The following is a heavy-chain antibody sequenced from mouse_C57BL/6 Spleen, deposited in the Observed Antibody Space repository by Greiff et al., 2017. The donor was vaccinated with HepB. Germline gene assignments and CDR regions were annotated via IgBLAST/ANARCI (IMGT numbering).Heavy chain of an antibody. D-gene: IGHD3-3*01. CDR2: ISDGGSYT. CDR3: ARDRGPGYFDY. J-gene: IGHJ2*01. V-gene: IGHV5-4*01. Sequence: EVKLMESGGGLVKPGGSLKLSCAASGFTFSSYAMSWVRQTPEKRLEWVATISDGGSYTYYPDNVKGRFTISRDNAKNNLYLQMSHLKSEDTAMYYCARDRGPGYFDYWGQGTTLTVSS. CDR1: GFTFSSYA.